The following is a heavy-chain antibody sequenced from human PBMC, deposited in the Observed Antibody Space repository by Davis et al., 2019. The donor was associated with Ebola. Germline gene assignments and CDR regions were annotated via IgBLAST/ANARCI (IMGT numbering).Heavy chain of an antibody. Sequence: GESLKISCVASGFTFSTYEMNWVRQSPGKGLEWVSYISSGGSIIYYADSVKGRFTVSRDNAKSTLSLQMSSLKVEDTGIYYCVRDKGGIDVWGQGTTVTVSS. CDR3: VRDKGGIDV. V-gene: IGHV3-48*03. J-gene: IGHJ6*02. CDR1: GFTFSTYE. CDR2: ISSGGSII.